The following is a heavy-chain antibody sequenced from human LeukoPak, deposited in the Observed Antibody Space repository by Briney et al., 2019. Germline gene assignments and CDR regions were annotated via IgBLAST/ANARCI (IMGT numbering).Heavy chain of an antibody. D-gene: IGHD4-17*01. CDR3: ARDGLRSTFDY. CDR1: GFTFSSYG. CDR2: IWYDGSNK. J-gene: IGHJ4*02. Sequence: PGGSLRLPCAASGFTFSSYGMHWVRQAPGKGLEWVAVIWYDGSNKYYADSVKGRFTISRDNSKNTLYLQMNSLRAEDTAVYYCARDGLRSTFDYWGQGTLVTVSS. V-gene: IGHV3-33*01.